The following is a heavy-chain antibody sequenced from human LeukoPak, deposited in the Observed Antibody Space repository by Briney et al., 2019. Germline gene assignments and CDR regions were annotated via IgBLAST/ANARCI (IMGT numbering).Heavy chain of an antibody. J-gene: IGHJ4*02. Sequence: SETLSLTCTVSGGSISTYYWSWIRQPPGKGLEWIGYIYYSGSTNYYPSLKSRVTISVDTSTNQFSLELSSVTAADTAVYYCARTYYDISGYFPNYFDYWGPGTLVTVSS. D-gene: IGHD3-22*01. CDR2: IYYSGST. CDR3: ARTYYDISGYFPNYFDY. CDR1: GGSISTYY. V-gene: IGHV4-59*01.